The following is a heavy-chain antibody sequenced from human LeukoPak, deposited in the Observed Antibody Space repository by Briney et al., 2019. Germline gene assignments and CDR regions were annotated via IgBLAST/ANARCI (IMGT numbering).Heavy chain of an antibody. Sequence: GGSLILSCAASGFSFSSYSMNWVRQAPGKGLEWVSSITTSSSYIYYADSVKGRFTISRDNAKNSLFLQMNSLRAEDTAVYYCATDLIHYYASGAKTWGQGTLATVSS. CDR1: GFSFSSYS. V-gene: IGHV3-21*01. J-gene: IGHJ5*02. D-gene: IGHD3-10*01. CDR2: ITTSSSYI. CDR3: ATDLIHYYASGAKT.